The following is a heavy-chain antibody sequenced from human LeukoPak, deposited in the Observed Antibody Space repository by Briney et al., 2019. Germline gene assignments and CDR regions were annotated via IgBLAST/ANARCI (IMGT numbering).Heavy chain of an antibody. D-gene: IGHD1-26*01. V-gene: IGHV3-30*18. CDR1: GLTFSSSW. CDR2: ISYDGRNQ. CDR3: VKDRTINGRSSPFDS. J-gene: IGHJ4*02. Sequence: PGGSLRLSCAVSGLTFSSSWMDWVRQAPLKGLEWLAAISYDGRNQNYADSVKGRFTIFRDNSQNTLYLQMNSLRAEDTALYYCVKDRTINGRSSPFDSWGQGTLVTVSS.